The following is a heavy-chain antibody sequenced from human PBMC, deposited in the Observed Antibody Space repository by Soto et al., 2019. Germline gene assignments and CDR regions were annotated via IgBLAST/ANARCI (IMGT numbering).Heavy chain of an antibody. Sequence: GGSLRLSCAASGFTFSTYGMHWVRQAPGKGLEWVAVISYDGSNKYYADSVKGRFTISRDNSKNTLYRQMNSLRAEDTAVYYCAKATGYCYSSSCRDYYYYYGMDVWGQGTTVTVSS. V-gene: IGHV3-30*18. CDR1: GFTFSTYG. CDR3: AKATGYCYSSSCRDYYYYYGMDV. J-gene: IGHJ6*02. D-gene: IGHD2-2*01. CDR2: ISYDGSNK.